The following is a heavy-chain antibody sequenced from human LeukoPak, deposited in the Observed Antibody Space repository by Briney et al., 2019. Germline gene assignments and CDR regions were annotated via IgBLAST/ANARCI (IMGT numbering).Heavy chain of an antibody. Sequence: GGSLRLSCAASGLTFRNYGMHWVRQAPGKGLEWVAIISYDGSNKYYADSVRGRFAISKDNSQNTLYLQMNSLRAEDTAVYYCASHRGDYATGYFDYWGQGTLVTVSS. D-gene: IGHD1-1*01. V-gene: IGHV3-30*03. CDR3: ASHRGDYATGYFDY. J-gene: IGHJ4*02. CDR2: ISYDGSNK. CDR1: GLTFRNYG.